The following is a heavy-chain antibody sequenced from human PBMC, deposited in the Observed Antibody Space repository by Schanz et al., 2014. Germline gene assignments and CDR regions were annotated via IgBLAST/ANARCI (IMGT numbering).Heavy chain of an antibody. Sequence: QVQLVQSGDEVKKPGASVKVSCKASGYTFVSYSMHWVRQAPGQGLEWMGWITAYNGDTNYALKLQGRVTMTADTSTSTACMELSSLRYEDTALYYCARGTMPGTFDIWGQGTMVTVSS. D-gene: IGHD2-2*01. CDR3: ARGTMPGTFDI. CDR1: GYTFVSYS. V-gene: IGHV1-18*04. J-gene: IGHJ3*02. CDR2: ITAYNGDT.